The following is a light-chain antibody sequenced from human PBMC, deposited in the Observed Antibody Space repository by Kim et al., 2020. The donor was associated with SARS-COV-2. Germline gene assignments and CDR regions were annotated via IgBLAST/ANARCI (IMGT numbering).Light chain of an antibody. J-gene: IGLJ1*01. Sequence: RVITSSSGSSATIGGGFAVHWYQQLPGTAPKLLIYDNINRPSGVPDRFSGSKSGTSASLAITGLQAQDEADYYCQSYDNSLSGYVFGAGTQLTVL. CDR2: DNI. V-gene: IGLV1-40*01. CDR3: QSYDNSLSGYV. CDR1: SATIGGGFA.